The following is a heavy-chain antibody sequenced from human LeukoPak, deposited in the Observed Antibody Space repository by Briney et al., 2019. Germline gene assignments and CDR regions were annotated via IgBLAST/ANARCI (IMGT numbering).Heavy chain of an antibody. CDR1: GFTFSSYT. J-gene: IGHJ4*02. CDR3: ARDPGSSSYADY. Sequence: GGSLRLSCAASGFTFSSYTMNWVRQAPGKGLEWVSSISSSSSYTYYADSVKGRFTISRDNAKNSLYLQMNSLRAEDTAVYYCARDPGSSSYADYWGQGTLVTVSS. V-gene: IGHV3-21*01. D-gene: IGHD6-13*01. CDR2: ISSSSSYT.